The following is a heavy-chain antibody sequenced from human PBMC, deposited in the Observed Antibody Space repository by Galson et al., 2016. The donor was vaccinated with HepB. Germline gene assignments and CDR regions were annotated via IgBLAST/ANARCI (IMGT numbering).Heavy chain of an antibody. CDR2: IHSSGTS. D-gene: IGHD6-13*01. V-gene: IGHV4-39*01. Sequence: SETLSLTCSVSGDSISNVGRHWGWFRQSPGMGLEYIGSIHSSGTSYYNPSLTSRVTVSADMSRNQFFLSLTSVTAADTAIYYCVRLGTAVAVAYRRGSVYWSQGTRVTVSS. J-gene: IGHJ4*02. CDR1: GDSISNVGRH. CDR3: VRLGTAVAVAYRRGSVY.